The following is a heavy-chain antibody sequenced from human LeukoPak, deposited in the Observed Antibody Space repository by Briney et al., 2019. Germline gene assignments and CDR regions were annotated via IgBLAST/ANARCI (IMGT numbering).Heavy chain of an antibody. D-gene: IGHD3-3*01. Sequence: QPGGSLRLSCAASGFTFSSYDMPWVRQASGKHLEWVSAIGTAGDTYYAASVKGRFTISRENAKNSLYLHMNSLRVGDTAVYYCVALWSASYVYWGQGALVTVSS. CDR1: GFTFSSYD. J-gene: IGHJ4*02. CDR2: IGTAGDT. V-gene: IGHV3-13*01. CDR3: VALWSASYVY.